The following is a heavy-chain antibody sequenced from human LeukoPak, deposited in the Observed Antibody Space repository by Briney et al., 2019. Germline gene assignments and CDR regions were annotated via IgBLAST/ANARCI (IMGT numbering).Heavy chain of an antibody. Sequence: ASVKVSCKASGYTFTGYYMHWVRQAPGQGLERMGRINLNSGGTNYAQKFQGRVTMTRDTSISTAYMELSRLRSDDTAVYYCARDVVSSSWYGYWGQGTLVTVSS. CDR2: INLNSGGT. CDR3: ARDVVSSSWYGY. CDR1: GYTFTGYY. D-gene: IGHD6-13*01. J-gene: IGHJ4*02. V-gene: IGHV1-2*06.